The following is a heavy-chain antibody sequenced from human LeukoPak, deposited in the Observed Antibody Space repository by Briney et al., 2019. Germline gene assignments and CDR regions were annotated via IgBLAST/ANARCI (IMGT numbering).Heavy chain of an antibody. CDR1: GFTFSDYY. Sequence: PGGSLRLSCAASGFTFSDYYMSWIRQAPGKGLEWVAVISYDGSNKYYADSVKGRFTISRDNSKNTLYLQMNSLRAEDTAVYYCAKDPYYGSGSYYFFDYWGQGTLVTVSS. J-gene: IGHJ4*02. CDR2: ISYDGSNK. D-gene: IGHD3-10*01. CDR3: AKDPYYGSGSYYFFDY. V-gene: IGHV3-30*18.